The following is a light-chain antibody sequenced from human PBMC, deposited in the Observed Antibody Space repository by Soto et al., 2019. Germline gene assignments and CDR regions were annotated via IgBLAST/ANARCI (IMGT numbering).Light chain of an antibody. CDR3: QHYGTPLFT. J-gene: IGKJ3*01. CDR2: GAS. Sequence: IVLTQSPGTLSLSPGERATLSCGASQSVTNNFLAWYQQKPGQAPRLLIYGASSRATGVPDRFSGSGSGTDFTLTISRLEPGDFAVYYGQHYGTPLFTFGPGTKVDIK. CDR1: QSVTNNF. V-gene: IGKV3-20*01.